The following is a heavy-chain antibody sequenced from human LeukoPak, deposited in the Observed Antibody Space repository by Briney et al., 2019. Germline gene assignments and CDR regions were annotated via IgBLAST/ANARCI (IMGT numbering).Heavy chain of an antibody. V-gene: IGHV4-59*01. Sequence: SETLSLTCTVSGGSLSSYYWGWIRQPPGKGLEWIGYIYYTGSTNRNPSLRSRVTISVDSSKNQFPLKVNSVTAADTAVYYCARGDYFGSGLGDWGQGALVTVSS. J-gene: IGHJ4*02. CDR3: ARGDYFGSGLGD. CDR2: IYYTGST. CDR1: GGSLSSYY. D-gene: IGHD3-10*01.